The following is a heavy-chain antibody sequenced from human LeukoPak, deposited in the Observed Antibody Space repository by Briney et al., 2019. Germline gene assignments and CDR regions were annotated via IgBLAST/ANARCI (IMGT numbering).Heavy chain of an antibody. V-gene: IGHV3-11*01. CDR1: GFTFSDYY. Sequence: KPGGSLRLSCATSGFTFSDYYMSWIRQAPGKGLEWVSYISSSGSTINYADSVKGRFTISRDSAKKSLFLQMNSLRAEDTAEYYCARVGSSGYPIDYWGQGTLVTVSS. J-gene: IGHJ4*02. CDR2: ISSSGSTI. D-gene: IGHD3-22*01. CDR3: ARVGSSGYPIDY.